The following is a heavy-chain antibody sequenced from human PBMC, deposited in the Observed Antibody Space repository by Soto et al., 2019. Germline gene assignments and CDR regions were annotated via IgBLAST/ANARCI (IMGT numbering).Heavy chain of an antibody. CDR1: GFMFSSYW. J-gene: IGHJ4*02. D-gene: IGHD3-9*01. V-gene: IGHV3-48*02. CDR2: ISSSSSTI. CDR3: EGALGYYFDS. Sequence: HPEGSLRLSCAASGFMFSSYWMHWVRQAPGRGLEWVSYISSSSSTIYYADSVKGRFTISRDNAKNSLYLQMNSLRDEDTAVYYCEGALGYYFDSWGRGHLVTVS.